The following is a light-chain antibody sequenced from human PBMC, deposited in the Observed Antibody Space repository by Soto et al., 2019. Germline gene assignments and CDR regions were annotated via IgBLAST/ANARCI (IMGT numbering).Light chain of an antibody. Sequence: RVMTQSPATLSVSPGERATLSCRASQSVSSNLAWYQQKPGQAPRHLIYGASIRATGVPARFSGSGSGTDFTLTISSLQSEDFAIYYCQQYNNWPSMYTFGQGTKLEIK. CDR1: QSVSSN. V-gene: IGKV3-15*01. J-gene: IGKJ2*01. CDR2: GAS. CDR3: QQYNNWPSMYT.